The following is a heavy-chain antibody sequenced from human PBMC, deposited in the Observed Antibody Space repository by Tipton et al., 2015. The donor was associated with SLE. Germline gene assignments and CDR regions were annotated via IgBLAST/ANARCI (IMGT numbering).Heavy chain of an antibody. J-gene: IGHJ4*02. V-gene: IGHV4-34*01. Sequence: TLSLTCAVYGGSFSGYYWSWIRQSPGKGLEWIGEINHSGSTNYNSSLKSRVTMSVDTSKNQFSLSLSSVTAADTAVYYCARRGSSFGEGFDYWGQGTLVTVSS. D-gene: IGHD6-6*01. CDR3: ARRGSSFGEGFDY. CDR1: GGSFSGYY. CDR2: INHSGST.